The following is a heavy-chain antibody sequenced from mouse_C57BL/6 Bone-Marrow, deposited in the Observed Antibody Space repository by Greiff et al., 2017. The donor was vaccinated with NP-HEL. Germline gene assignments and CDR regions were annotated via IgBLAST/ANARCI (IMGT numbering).Heavy chain of an antibody. V-gene: IGHV1-82*01. CDR2: IYPGDGDT. CDR1: GYAFSSSW. CDR3: ARTHYYGSSYGGYFDV. D-gene: IGHD1-1*01. J-gene: IGHJ1*03. Sequence: VKLKQSGPELVKPGASVKISCKASGYAFSSSWMNWVKQRPGKGLEWIGRIYPGDGDTNYNGKFKGKATLTADKSSSTAYMQLSSLTSEDSAVYFCARTHYYGSSYGGYFDVWGTGTTVTVSS.